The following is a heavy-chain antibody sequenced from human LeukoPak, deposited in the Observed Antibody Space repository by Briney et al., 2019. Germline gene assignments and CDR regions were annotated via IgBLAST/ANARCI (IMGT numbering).Heavy chain of an antibody. J-gene: IGHJ6*03. D-gene: IGHD2-8*01. CDR1: GDFSNNFY. Sequence: SETLSLTCSISGDFSNNFYWGWIRQPPGKGLVWIGHITDSGTSNYNPSLKSRVTISLDRSTNLLSLKLTSVTAADTAVYYCAGVPYWPPYCTNGVCYKGSYYMDVWGKGTTVTVSS. CDR2: ITDSGTS. CDR3: AGVPYWPPYCTNGVCYKGSYYMDV. V-gene: IGHV4-59*01.